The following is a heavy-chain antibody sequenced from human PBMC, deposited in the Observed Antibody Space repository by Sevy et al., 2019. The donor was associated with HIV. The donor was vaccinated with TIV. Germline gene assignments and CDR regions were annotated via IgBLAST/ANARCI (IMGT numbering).Heavy chain of an antibody. D-gene: IGHD2-2*01. CDR2: IGWNSGSL. Sequence: GGSLRLSCGASGFRIEDYGMHWVRRAPGKGLEWVSGIGWNSGSLGYAVSVKGRFTISRDNAKNLLYLQMTSLTTEDTASYYCAKDLHPYASWKYPLDYWGQGTVVTVSS. J-gene: IGHJ4*02. CDR3: AKDLHPYASWKYPLDY. CDR1: GFRIEDYG. V-gene: IGHV3-9*01.